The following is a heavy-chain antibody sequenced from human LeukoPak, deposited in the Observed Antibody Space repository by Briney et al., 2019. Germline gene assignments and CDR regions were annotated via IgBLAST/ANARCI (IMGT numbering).Heavy chain of an antibody. Sequence: GGSLRLSCAASGFTFSSYGMHWVRQAPGKGLEWVAVISYDGSNKYYADSVKGRFTISRDNSRNTLYLQMNSLRAEDTAVYYCAKAGVDTAMALDYWGQGTLVTVSS. CDR2: ISYDGSNK. J-gene: IGHJ4*02. V-gene: IGHV3-30*18. D-gene: IGHD5-18*01. CDR3: AKAGVDTAMALDY. CDR1: GFTFSSYG.